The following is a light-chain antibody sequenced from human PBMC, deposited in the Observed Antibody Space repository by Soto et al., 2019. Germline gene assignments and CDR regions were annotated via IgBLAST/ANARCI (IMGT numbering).Light chain of an antibody. CDR3: CSYAGSYTFV. J-gene: IGLJ1*01. CDR2: DVN. CDR1: SSDVGAYNY. V-gene: IGLV2-11*01. Sequence: QLVLTQPHSVSGSPGQSVTISCSGTSSDVGAYNYVSWYQQHPGTAPKLMIYDVNKRPSGVPDRFSGSKSGNTAFLTISGLQGEDEADFYCCSYAGSYTFVFGTGTKLTVL.